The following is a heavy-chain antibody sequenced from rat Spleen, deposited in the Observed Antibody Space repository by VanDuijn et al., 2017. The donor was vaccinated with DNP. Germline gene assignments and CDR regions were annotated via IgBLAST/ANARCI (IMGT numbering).Heavy chain of an antibody. V-gene: IGHV6-21*01. D-gene: IGHD1-2*01. CDR2: IRNKGNNYTT. Sequence: EVKLEESGGGLVQPGMSVRLSCTTSGFTFSDYWMEWVRQAPGKGLEWVAEIRNKGNNYTTYYGKSVKGRFTISRDDSKSIVYLQMNSIRSEDTGIYYCARAGSAIDYWGQGVMVTVSS. CDR1: GFTFSDYW. J-gene: IGHJ2*01. CDR3: ARAGSAIDY.